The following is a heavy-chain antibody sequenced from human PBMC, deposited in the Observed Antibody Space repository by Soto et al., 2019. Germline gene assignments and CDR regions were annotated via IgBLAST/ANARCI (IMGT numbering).Heavy chain of an antibody. D-gene: IGHD6-6*01. CDR2: ISYDGSNK. V-gene: IGHV3-30*18. Sequence: QVQLVESGGGVVQPGRSLRLSCAASGFTFSSYGMHWVRQAPGKGLEWVAVISYDGSNKYYADSVKGRFTISRDNSKNTLYLQMNSLIAEDTDVYYCAKDRGDSSSPHFDFWGQGTLVTVSS. CDR1: GFTFSSYG. CDR3: AKDRGDSSSPHFDF. J-gene: IGHJ4*02.